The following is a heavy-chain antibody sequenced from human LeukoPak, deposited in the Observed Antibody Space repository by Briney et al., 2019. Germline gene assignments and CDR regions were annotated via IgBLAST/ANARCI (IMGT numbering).Heavy chain of an antibody. CDR2: IIPILGIA. CDR1: GGTFSSYS. CDR3: ASRMKKSRRSSSSYSTPGYGMDV. Sequence: SVKVSCKASGGTFSSYSIIWVRQAPAQALEWMGRIIPILGIANYAQKFQRRVTITADKSTSPANMELSSLRSEDTAVYYCASRMKKSRRSSSSYSTPGYGMDVWGQGTTVTVSS. V-gene: IGHV1-69*02. D-gene: IGHD6-6*01. J-gene: IGHJ6*02.